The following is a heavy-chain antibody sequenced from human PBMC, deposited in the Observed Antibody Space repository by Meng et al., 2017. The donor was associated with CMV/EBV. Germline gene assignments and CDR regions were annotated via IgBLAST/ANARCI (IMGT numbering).Heavy chain of an antibody. CDR2: IYSRGST. CDR3: ASRITIFGVVTAFDP. CDR1: GCSTISTSYY. D-gene: IGHD3-3*01. Sequence: LGESSEDLSLTCMFLGCSTISTSYYSGWNSQPPGEGLEWIGSIYSRGSTYYNPPLKSRVTISVDTSKNQFSLKLSSVTAADTAVYYCASRITIFGVVTAFDPWGQGTLVTVSS. J-gene: IGHJ5*02. V-gene: IGHV4-39*07.